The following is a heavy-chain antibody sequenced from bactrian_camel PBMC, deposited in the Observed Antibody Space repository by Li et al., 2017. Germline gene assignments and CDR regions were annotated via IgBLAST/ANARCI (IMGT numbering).Heavy chain of an antibody. V-gene: IGHV3S53*01. CDR2: IDSDGST. J-gene: IGHJ4*01. CDR3: ATPGQESLRFGSSFLGLDLAYRF. D-gene: IGHD5*01. Sequence: HVQLVESGGGSVQAEGSLRLSCVVSGYTYNTYYMGWFRQAPGKEREGVAVIDSDGSTSYADSVQGRFTSSRDNAKNTVYLQMNSLKSDDTALYYCATPGQESLRFGSSFLGLDLAYRFWGQGTQVTVS. CDR1: GYTYNTYY.